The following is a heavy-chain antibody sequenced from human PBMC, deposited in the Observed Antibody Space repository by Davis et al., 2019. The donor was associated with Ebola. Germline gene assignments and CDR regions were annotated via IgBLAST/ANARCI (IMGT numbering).Heavy chain of an antibody. Sequence: PGGSLRLSCAASGFSFSSYVMTWVRQAPGKGLEWVSSITARGDTPSYTDSVLGRFTISRDNSKNTLYLQMNGLRVEDTAIYYCAKDNRNIWSEVWGQGTMVTVSS. J-gene: IGHJ3*01. CDR2: ITARGDTP. D-gene: IGHD2/OR15-2a*01. CDR1: GFSFSSYV. V-gene: IGHV3-23*01. CDR3: AKDNRNIWSEV.